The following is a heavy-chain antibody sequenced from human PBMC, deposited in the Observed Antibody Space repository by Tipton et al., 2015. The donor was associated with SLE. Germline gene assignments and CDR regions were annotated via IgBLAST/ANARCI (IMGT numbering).Heavy chain of an antibody. J-gene: IGHJ6*02. D-gene: IGHD3-10*01. CDR2: ISHDGGA. CDR1: DGSLSGYY. Sequence: TLSLTCTVFDGSLSGYYWAWLRQSPGKGLEWIGEISHDGGANYNPSLESRGTISLETSKNQFSLKLTSVTAADTAVYYCARSKYGSGYYSYYGLDVWGQGTTVTVSS. CDR3: ARSKYGSGYYSYYGLDV. V-gene: IGHV4-34*01.